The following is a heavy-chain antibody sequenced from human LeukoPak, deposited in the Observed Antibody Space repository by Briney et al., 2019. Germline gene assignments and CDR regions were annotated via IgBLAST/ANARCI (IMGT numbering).Heavy chain of an antibody. V-gene: IGHV4-34*01. CDR1: GGSFGNYY. CDR2: INHSGST. Sequence: SETLSLTCAVYGGSFGNYYWSWIRQPPGKGLEWIGEINHSGSTNYNPSLKSRVTISVDTSKNQFSLNLSSVTAADTAVYYCARAERWDYYYFYMDVWGKGTTVTVSS. CDR3: ARAERWDYYYFYMDV. D-gene: IGHD1-1*01. J-gene: IGHJ6*03.